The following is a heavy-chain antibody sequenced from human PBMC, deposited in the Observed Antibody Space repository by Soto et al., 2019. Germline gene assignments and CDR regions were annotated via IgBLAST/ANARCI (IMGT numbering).Heavy chain of an antibody. J-gene: IGHJ4*02. D-gene: IGHD3-9*01. CDR2: VYYSGST. CDR1: GDSISSGPFY. Sequence: QVQLQESGPGLVKPSETLSLTCTVSGDSISSGPFYWSWIRQHPGKGLEWIGYVYYSGSTSYNPSLKSRLTMSVDTSKSQFSLRLTSVTAADTAIYYCARGLRLVDLYYFDYWGQGTLVTVSS. V-gene: IGHV4-31*03. CDR3: ARGLRLVDLYYFDY.